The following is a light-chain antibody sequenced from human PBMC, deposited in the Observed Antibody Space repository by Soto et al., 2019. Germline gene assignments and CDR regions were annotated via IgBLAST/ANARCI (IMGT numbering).Light chain of an antibody. J-gene: IGKJ3*01. CDR3: QQYGSSPP. CDR2: GAS. Sequence: EIVLTQSPGTLSLSPGERATLSCRASQSVSSSYLAWYQQKPGQAPRLLIYGASSRATGIPDRFSGSGSGTDFTLTISXLEPEDFAVYYCQQYGSSPPFGPGTKVDIK. V-gene: IGKV3-20*01. CDR1: QSVSSSY.